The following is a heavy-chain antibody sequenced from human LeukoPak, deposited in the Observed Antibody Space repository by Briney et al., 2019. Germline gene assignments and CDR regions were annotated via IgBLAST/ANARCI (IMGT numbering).Heavy chain of an antibody. CDR1: GGSLSSYY. V-gene: IGHV4-4*07. Sequence: SESLSLTSTLYGGSLSSYYWSWIRQPAGKGLEWIGRIYTSGSTNYNPSLKSRVTMSVDTFKNQFSLKLSSVTAADTAVYYCARDRSDGYYYYYYMDVWGKGTTVTISS. J-gene: IGHJ6*03. CDR2: IYTSGST. CDR3: ARDRSDGYYYYYYMDV.